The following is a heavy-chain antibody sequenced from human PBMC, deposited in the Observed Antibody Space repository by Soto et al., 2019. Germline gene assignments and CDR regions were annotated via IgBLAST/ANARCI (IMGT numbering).Heavy chain of an antibody. CDR3: AREYPVHSAYFDY. V-gene: IGHV4-59*01. CDR2: MYYSGSA. D-gene: IGHD1-26*01. J-gene: IGHJ4*02. Sequence: QVQLQESGPGLVKPSETLSLTCTVSGASISSYYWSWIRQPPGKGLEWIGYMYYSGSANYNPSLXXRXXISVDMSKNQFSLNLNSVTAADTAVYYCAREYPVHSAYFDYWGQGILVTVSS. CDR1: GASISSYY.